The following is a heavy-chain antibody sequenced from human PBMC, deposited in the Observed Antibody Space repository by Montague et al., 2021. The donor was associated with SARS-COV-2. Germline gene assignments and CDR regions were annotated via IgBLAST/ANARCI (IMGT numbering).Heavy chain of an antibody. D-gene: IGHD3-10*01. CDR3: AKGTMARGTTISAYYFSY. CDR1: GFAFSYYA. Sequence: SLSLSCAASGFAFSYYAVSWIRQAPGKGLEWVAVISGTGTTYYAGSVKGRFTISRDNSKNTVYLQMNSLSAEDTALFYCAKGTMARGTTISAYYFSYWGRGTLVTVSS. CDR2: ISGTGTT. J-gene: IGHJ4*02. V-gene: IGHV3-23*01.